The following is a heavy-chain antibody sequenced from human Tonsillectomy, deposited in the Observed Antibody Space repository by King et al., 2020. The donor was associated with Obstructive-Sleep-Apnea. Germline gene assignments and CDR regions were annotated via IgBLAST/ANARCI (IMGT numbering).Heavy chain of an antibody. J-gene: IGHJ4*02. D-gene: IGHD3-10*01. CDR1: GGSISSGGYY. CDR3: ARAPPLWFGELSTYYFDY. CDR2: IYYSGST. V-gene: IGHV4-31*03. Sequence: VQLQESGPGLVKPSQTLSLTCTVSGGSISSGGYYWSWIRQHPGKGLEWLGYIYYSGSTYYNPSLKSRVTISVDTSKNQFSRKLSSVTAADTAVYYCARAPPLWFGELSTYYFDYWGQGTLVTVSS.